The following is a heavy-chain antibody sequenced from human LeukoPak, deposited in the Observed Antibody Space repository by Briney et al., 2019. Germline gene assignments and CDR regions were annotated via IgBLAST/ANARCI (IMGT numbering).Heavy chain of an antibody. J-gene: IGHJ4*02. CDR1: GFTFSIYA. CDR3: AKKGYYDGSGYYMYYFDH. Sequence: GGSLRLSCAASGFTFSIYAMSWVRQAPGKGLEWVSAISGSGGTAYYVDSVKGQFTISRDNSKNTLYLQMNSLRAEDTAVYYCAKKGYYDGSGYYMYYFDHWGQGTLVTVSS. V-gene: IGHV3-23*01. D-gene: IGHD3-22*01. CDR2: ISGSGGTA.